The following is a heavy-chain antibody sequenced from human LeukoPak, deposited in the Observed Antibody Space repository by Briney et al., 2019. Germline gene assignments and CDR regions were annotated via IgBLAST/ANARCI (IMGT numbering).Heavy chain of an antibody. CDR3: AREYSSGHYYYLDY. CDR2: IYTSGST. J-gene: IGHJ4*02. CDR1: GGSISSYY. Sequence: SETLSLTCTVSGGSISSYYWSWIRQPAGKGLEWIGRIYTSGSTNYNPSLKSRVTMSVDTSKNQFSLKLSSVTAADTAVYYCAREYSSGHYYYLDYWGQGTLVTVSS. D-gene: IGHD3-22*01. V-gene: IGHV4-4*07.